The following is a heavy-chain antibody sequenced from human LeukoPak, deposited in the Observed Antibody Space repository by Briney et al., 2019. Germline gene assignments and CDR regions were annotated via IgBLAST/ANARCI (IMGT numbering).Heavy chain of an antibody. Sequence: GGSLRLSCEASGFTFSSYGMSWVRQAPGKGLEWVSAISGGGGGKYYADSVKGRFTISRDNSKNTLYLQMNSLRAEDAAVYFCAKRVAHSSGAYWDYWGQGILVTVSS. J-gene: IGHJ4*02. CDR2: ISGGGGGK. D-gene: IGHD6-19*01. V-gene: IGHV3-23*01. CDR1: GFTFSSYG. CDR3: AKRVAHSSGAYWDY.